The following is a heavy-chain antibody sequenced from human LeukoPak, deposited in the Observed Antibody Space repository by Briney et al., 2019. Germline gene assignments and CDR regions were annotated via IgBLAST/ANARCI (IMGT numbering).Heavy chain of an antibody. V-gene: IGHV3-15*01. Sequence: GESLRLSCAASGFTFSNAWMRWVRQAPGKGLEWVGRIQSKTAGGTTDYSAPVKGRFTISRDDSKDMLYLQMDSLKTEDTAVYYCTRGYYSRLWGQGTLVTVSS. CDR2: IQSKTAGGTT. CDR1: GFTFSNAW. J-gene: IGHJ4*02. D-gene: IGHD2-15*01. CDR3: TRGYYSRL.